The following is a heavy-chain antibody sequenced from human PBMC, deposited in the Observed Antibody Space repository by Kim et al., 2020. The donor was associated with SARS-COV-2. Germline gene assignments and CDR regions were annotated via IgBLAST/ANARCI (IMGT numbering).Heavy chain of an antibody. D-gene: IGHD7-27*01. CDR1: GFTFSNAW. Sequence: GGSLRLSCAASGFTFSNAWMSWVRQAPGKGLEWVGRIKNKTDGGTTDYAAPGKGRFTISRADTKNTLYLQMNSLKTEDTAVYYCTTKLGGRFDYWGQGTLVTVSS. V-gene: IGHV3-15*01. CDR3: TTKLGGRFDY. J-gene: IGHJ4*02. CDR2: IKNKTDGGTT.